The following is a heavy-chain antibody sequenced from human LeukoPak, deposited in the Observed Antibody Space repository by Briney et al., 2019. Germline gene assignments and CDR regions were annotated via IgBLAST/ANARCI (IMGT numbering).Heavy chain of an antibody. J-gene: IGHJ3*02. D-gene: IGHD5-18*01. CDR3: ARDTLGYSYGHDAFDI. CDR1: GFTFSGYS. CDR2: ISSSSSYI. V-gene: IGHV3-21*01. Sequence: KPGGSLRLSCAASGFTFSGYSMNWVRQAPGKGLEWVSSISSSSSYIYYADSVKGRFTISRDNAKNSLYLQMNSLRAEDTAVYYCARDTLGYSYGHDAFDIWGQGTMVTVSS.